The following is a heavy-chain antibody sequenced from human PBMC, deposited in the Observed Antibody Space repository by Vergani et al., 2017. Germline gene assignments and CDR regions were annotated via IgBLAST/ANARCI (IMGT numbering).Heavy chain of an antibody. Sequence: QVQLPESGPGLVKPSQTLSLTCTVSGGSISSGGYYWSWIRQHPGKGLEWIGYIYYSGSTYYNPSLKSRVTISVDTSKNQFSLKLSSVTAADTAVYYCARVSEARCSSTSCYTGYYYYYMDVWGKGTTVTVSS. D-gene: IGHD2-2*02. V-gene: IGHV4-31*03. CDR3: ARVSEARCSSTSCYTGYYYYYMDV. CDR2: IYYSGST. CDR1: GGSISSGGYY. J-gene: IGHJ6*03.